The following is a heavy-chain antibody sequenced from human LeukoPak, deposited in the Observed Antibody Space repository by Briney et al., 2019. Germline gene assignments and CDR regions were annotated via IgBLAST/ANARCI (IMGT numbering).Heavy chain of an antibody. V-gene: IGHV3-7*01. D-gene: IGHD6-13*01. CDR1: GFTLSSYW. CDR3: TRDEAAATN. CDR2: IDQDGSEK. J-gene: IGHJ4*02. Sequence: GGSLRLSCAASGFTLSSYWMSWVRQAPGKGLEWVANIDQDGSEKHYVDSVKGRFTISRDNAKSSLYLQMNSLRAEDTAVYYCTRDEAAATNWGQGTLVTVSS.